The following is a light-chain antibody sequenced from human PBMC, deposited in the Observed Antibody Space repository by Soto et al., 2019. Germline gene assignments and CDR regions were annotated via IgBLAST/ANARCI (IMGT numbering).Light chain of an antibody. CDR2: EVN. J-gene: IGLJ1*01. Sequence: QSALTQPASVPGSPGQSITISCTGTSSDIGYYDYVSWYQHHSGKAPKLIIYEVNSRPSGVSNRFSGSKSVNTASLTISGLQAEDEADYFCSSHSSSSAYYVFGTGTKLTVL. V-gene: IGLV2-14*01. CDR3: SSHSSSSAYYV. CDR1: SSDIGYYDY.